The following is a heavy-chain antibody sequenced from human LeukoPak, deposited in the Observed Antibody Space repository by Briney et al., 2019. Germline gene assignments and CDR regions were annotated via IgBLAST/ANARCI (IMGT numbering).Heavy chain of an antibody. D-gene: IGHD2-2*02. Sequence: ASXKVSCKASGGTFISYTISWVRQAPGQGLEWMGRIIPILGIANYAQKFQGRVTITADKSTSTAYMELSSLRSEDTAVYYCARGYCSSTSCYRAFDIWGQGTMVTVSS. J-gene: IGHJ3*02. CDR2: IIPILGIA. CDR3: ARGYCSSTSCYRAFDI. CDR1: GGTFISYT. V-gene: IGHV1-69*02.